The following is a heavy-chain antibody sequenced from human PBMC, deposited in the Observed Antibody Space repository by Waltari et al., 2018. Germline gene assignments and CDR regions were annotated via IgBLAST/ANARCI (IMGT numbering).Heavy chain of an antibody. CDR1: DFTFCSSC. D-gene: IGHD6-13*01. CDR2: TNQDESEK. Sequence: DVQLVGSGGGLVRPGGSLRLACAASDFTFCSSCMGWVRQAPGKGLEWVANTNQDESEKYYVASVKGRFTISRDNAKNSLYLQMNNLRAEDTAVYYCARDLGAAGSYIWFDPWGQGTLVTVSS. J-gene: IGHJ5*02. V-gene: IGHV3-7*01. CDR3: ARDLGAAGSYIWFDP.